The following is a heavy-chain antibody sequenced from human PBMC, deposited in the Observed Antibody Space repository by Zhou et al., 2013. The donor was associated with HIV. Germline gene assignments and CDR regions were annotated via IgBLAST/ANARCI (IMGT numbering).Heavy chain of an antibody. D-gene: IGHD3-3*01. CDR3: ARRVVGSHDGMDV. V-gene: IGHV1-69*05. Sequence: QVHLVQSGAEVKKPGSSVKVSCKASGGTFSTYAINWVRQAPGQGLEWMGGIIPIFGEANSAQKFQGRVAISTDASGNTAYMELSSLRSEDTAVYYCARRVVGSHDGMDVWGQGTTVTVSS. CDR2: IIPIFGEA. J-gene: IGHJ6*02. CDR1: GGTFSTYA.